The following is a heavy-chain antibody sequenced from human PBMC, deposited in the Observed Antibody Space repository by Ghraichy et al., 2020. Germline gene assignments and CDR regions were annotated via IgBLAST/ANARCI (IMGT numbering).Heavy chain of an antibody. Sequence: GSLRLSCAASGFMFSTYWMGWVRQIPGKGLQWVANIKPDGSEKYYEDSVKGRFIISRDNPSNSLYLHMNSLRAEDTAVFHCARIYCGGDCYSGHWYFDLWGRGTLVTVSS. J-gene: IGHJ2*01. CDR3: ARIYCGGDCYSGHWYFDL. CDR1: GFMFSTYW. V-gene: IGHV3-7*03. D-gene: IGHD2-21*02. CDR2: IKPDGSEK.